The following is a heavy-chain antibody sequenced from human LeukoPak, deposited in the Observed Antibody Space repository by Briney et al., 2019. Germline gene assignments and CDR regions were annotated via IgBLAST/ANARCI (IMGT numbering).Heavy chain of an antibody. Sequence: PGGSLRLSCAASGFTVSSNYMSWVRQAPGKGLEWVSVIYSGGSTYYADSVKGRFTISRDNSKNTLYVQMNTLRAEDTAAYYCARMVSGSFFDYWGQGTLVTVSS. J-gene: IGHJ4*02. V-gene: IGHV3-53*01. CDR1: GFTVSSNY. D-gene: IGHD2-8*01. CDR2: IYSGGST. CDR3: ARMVSGSFFDY.